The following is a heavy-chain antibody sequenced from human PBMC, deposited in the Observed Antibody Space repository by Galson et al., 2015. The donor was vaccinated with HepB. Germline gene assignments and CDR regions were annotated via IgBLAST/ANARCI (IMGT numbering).Heavy chain of an antibody. Sequence: SLRLSCAASGFTFSSYGMHWVRQAPGKGLEWVAFIRYDGSNKYYADSVKGRFTISRDNSKNTLYLQMSSLRAEDTAVYYCAKVSVAVAGTGYWGQGTLVTVSS. J-gene: IGHJ4*02. D-gene: IGHD6-19*01. CDR2: IRYDGSNK. CDR3: AKVSVAVAGTGY. CDR1: GFTFSSYG. V-gene: IGHV3-30*02.